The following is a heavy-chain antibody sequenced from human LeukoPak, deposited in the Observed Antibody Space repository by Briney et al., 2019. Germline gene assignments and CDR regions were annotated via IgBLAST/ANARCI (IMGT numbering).Heavy chain of an antibody. D-gene: IGHD3-22*01. CDR2: IYYSGST. CDR3: ARVYDSSGYYPFSDY. Sequence: SQTLSLTCTVSGGSISSGGYYWSWIRQHPGKGLEWIGYIYYSGSTYYNPSLKSRVTISVDTSKNQFSLKLSSVTAADTAVYYCARVYDSSGYYPFSDYWGQGTLVTVTS. J-gene: IGHJ4*02. CDR1: GGSISSGGYY. V-gene: IGHV4-31*03.